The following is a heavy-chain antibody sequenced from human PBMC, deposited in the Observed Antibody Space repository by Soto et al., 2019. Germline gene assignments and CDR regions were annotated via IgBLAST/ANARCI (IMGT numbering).Heavy chain of an antibody. CDR3: AKLYDSSGYSPNY. Sequence: GGSLRLSCAASGFTFSSYGMPWVRQAPGKGLEWVAVISYDGSNKYYADSVKGRFTISRDNSKNTLYLQMNSLRAEDTAVYYCAKLYDSSGYSPNYWGQGTLVTVSS. CDR2: ISYDGSNK. D-gene: IGHD3-22*01. CDR1: GFTFSSYG. V-gene: IGHV3-30*18. J-gene: IGHJ4*02.